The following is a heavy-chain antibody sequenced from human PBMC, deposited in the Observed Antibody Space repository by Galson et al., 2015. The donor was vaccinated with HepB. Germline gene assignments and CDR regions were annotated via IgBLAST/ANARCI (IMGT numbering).Heavy chain of an antibody. D-gene: IGHD3-10*01. CDR3: AKEGMIRAPNAAYYYYGMDV. Sequence: SLRLSCAASGFIFSSYGMHWVRQAPGKGLEWVAVISYDGSNEYYADSVTGRFTISRDNSKNTLYLQMNSLRAEDTAVYYCAKEGMIRAPNAAYYYYGMDVWGQGTTVTVSS. CDR2: ISYDGSNE. V-gene: IGHV3-30*18. J-gene: IGHJ6*02. CDR1: GFIFSSYG.